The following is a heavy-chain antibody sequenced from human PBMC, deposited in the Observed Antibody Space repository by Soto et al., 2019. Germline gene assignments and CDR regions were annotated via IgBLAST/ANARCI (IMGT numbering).Heavy chain of an antibody. CDR1: GGTFSSYA. CDR2: IIPIFGTA. CDR3: ARDFGGDYGSHFDY. D-gene: IGHD4-17*01. Sequence: GASVKVSCKASGGTFSSYAISWVRQAPGQGLEWMGGIIPIFGTANYAQKFQGRVTITADESTSTAYMELSSLRSEDTAVYYCARDFGGDYGSHFDYWGQGTLVTVSS. V-gene: IGHV1-69*13. J-gene: IGHJ4*02.